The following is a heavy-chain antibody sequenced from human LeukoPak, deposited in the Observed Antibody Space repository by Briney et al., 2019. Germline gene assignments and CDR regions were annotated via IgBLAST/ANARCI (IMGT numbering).Heavy chain of an antibody. CDR1: GFTFSSYA. J-gene: IGHJ4*02. CDR2: ISGSGGST. Sequence: GGSLRLSCAASGFTFSSYAMSWVRQAPGKGLEWVSAISGSGGSTYYADSVKGRFTISRDNSKNTLYLQMNSLRAEDTAVYYCAKDMRRREKNYYDSSGYYLGFDYWGQGTLVTVSS. D-gene: IGHD3-22*01. V-gene: IGHV3-23*01. CDR3: AKDMRRREKNYYDSSGYYLGFDY.